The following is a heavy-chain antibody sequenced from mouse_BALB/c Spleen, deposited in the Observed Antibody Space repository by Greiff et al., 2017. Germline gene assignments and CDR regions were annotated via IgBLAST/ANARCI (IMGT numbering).Heavy chain of an antibody. Sequence: EVKLQESGAELVRPGALVKLSCKASGFNIKDYYMHWVKQRPEQGLEWIGWIDPENGNTIYDPKFQGKASITADTSSNTAYLQLSSLTSEDTAVYYCARRGDYQAWFAYWGQGTLVTVSA. CDR3: ARRGDYQAWFAY. J-gene: IGHJ3*01. V-gene: IGHV14-1*02. CDR2: IDPENGNT. CDR1: GFNIKDYY. D-gene: IGHD2-4*01.